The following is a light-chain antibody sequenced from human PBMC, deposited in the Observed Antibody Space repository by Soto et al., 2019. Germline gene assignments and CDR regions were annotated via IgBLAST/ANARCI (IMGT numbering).Light chain of an antibody. J-gene: IGKJ1*01. V-gene: IGKV3-20*01. CDR3: QKYGSSPWT. CDR2: GAS. CDR1: QSVSSND. Sequence: EIVLTQSPGTLSLSPGERATLSCRASQSVSSNDLAWYQQKPGQTPRLLIYGASTRATGIPDRFSGSGSGTDFTLTISSLEPEDFAVYYCQKYGSSPWTFGQGTKVEIK.